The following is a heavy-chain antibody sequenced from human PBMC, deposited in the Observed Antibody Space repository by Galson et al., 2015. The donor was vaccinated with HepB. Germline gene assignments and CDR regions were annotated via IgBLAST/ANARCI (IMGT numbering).Heavy chain of an antibody. CDR1: GYTFTSYY. CDR3: ARDLLGITSFDY. J-gene: IGHJ4*02. V-gene: IGHV1-46*01. D-gene: IGHD7-27*01. Sequence: SVKVSCKASGYTFTSYYMHWVRQAPGQGLEWMGIINPSGGSTSYAQKFQGRVAMTRDTSTSTVYMELSSLRSEDTAVYYCARDLLGITSFDYWGQGTLVTVSS. CDR2: INPSGGST.